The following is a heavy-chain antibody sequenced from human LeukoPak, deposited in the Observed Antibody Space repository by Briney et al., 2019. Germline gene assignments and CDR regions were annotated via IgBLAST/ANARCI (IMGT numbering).Heavy chain of an antibody. Sequence: SETLSLTCTVSGGSISSYYWSWIRQPPGKGLEWIGYIYYSGSTNYNPSLKSRVTISVDTSKNQFSLKLSSVTAADTAVYYCARASPTRYYDFWSGYLQASIFNYYGMDVWGQGTTVTVSS. CDR2: IYYSGST. CDR3: ARASPTRYYDFWSGYLQASIFNYYGMDV. J-gene: IGHJ6*02. CDR1: GGSISSYY. D-gene: IGHD3-3*01. V-gene: IGHV4-59*01.